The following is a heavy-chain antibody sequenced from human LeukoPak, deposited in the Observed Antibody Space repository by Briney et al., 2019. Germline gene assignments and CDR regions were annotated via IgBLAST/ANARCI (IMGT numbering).Heavy chain of an antibody. V-gene: IGHV4-4*07. CDR1: GGSFTIYY. J-gene: IGHJ4*02. CDR3: AREVRRIQLWSTYYFDY. CDR2: IYTSGST. Sequence: KPSETLSLTCTVSGGSFTIYYWSWIRQPAGKGLEWIGHIYTSGSTNYNPSLKSRVTMSVDTSKNQFSLNLSSVTAADTAVYYCAREVRRIQLWSTYYFDYWGQGTLVTVSS. D-gene: IGHD5-18*01.